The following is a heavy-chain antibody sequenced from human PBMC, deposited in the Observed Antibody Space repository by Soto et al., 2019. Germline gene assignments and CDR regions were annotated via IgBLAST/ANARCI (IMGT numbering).Heavy chain of an antibody. CDR2: IYYSGST. CDR1: GGSISSGGYY. V-gene: IGHV4-31*02. J-gene: IGHJ5*02. CDR3: ARVRAGTTYWFDP. D-gene: IGHD1-7*01. Sequence: PSETLSLTXTVSGGSISSGGYYWSWIRQHPGKGLEWIGYIYYSGSTYYNPSLKSRVTISVDTSKNQFSLKLSSVTAADTAVYYCARVRAGTTYWFDPWGQGTLVTVS.